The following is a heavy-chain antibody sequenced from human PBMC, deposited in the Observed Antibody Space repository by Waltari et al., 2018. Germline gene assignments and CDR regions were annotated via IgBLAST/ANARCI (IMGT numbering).Heavy chain of an antibody. CDR2: IWYDGSNK. CDR3: ARDMDGGTTPWNYGMDV. J-gene: IGHJ6*02. D-gene: IGHD3-10*01. V-gene: IGHV3-33*01. CDR1: GFTFSSYG. Sequence: QVQLVESGGGVVQPGRSLRLSCAASGFTFSSYGMHWVRQAPGKGLEWVAVIWYDGSNKYYADSGKGRFTISRDNSKNTLYLQMNSLRAEDTAVYYCARDMDGGTTPWNYGMDVWGQGTTVTVSS.